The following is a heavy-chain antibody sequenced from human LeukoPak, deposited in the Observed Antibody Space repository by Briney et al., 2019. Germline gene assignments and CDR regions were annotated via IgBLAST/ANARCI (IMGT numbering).Heavy chain of an antibody. D-gene: IGHD6-6*01. V-gene: IGHV4-59*01. CDR3: ARDRISSGGLYYYYMDV. CDR2: IYYSGST. J-gene: IGHJ6*03. CDR1: GGSIGSYY. Sequence: SETLSLTCTVSGGSIGSYYWSWIRQPPGKGLEWIGYIYYSGSTNYNPSLKSRVTISVDTSKNQFSLKLSSVTAADTAVYYCARDRISSGGLYYYYMDVWGKGTTVTASS.